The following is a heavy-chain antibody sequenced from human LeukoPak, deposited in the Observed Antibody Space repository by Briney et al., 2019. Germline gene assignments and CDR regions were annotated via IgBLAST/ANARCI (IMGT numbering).Heavy chain of an antibody. V-gene: IGHV1-69*05. CDR2: IIPIFGTA. CDR3: ARGDLVGATWLPLDY. Sequence: SVKGSCKASGGTFRSYAISWVRQAPGQGLEWMGGIIPIFGTANYAQKFQGRVTITTDESTSTAYMELSSLRSEDTAVYYCARGDLVGATWLPLDYWGQGTLVTVSS. D-gene: IGHD1-26*01. J-gene: IGHJ4*02. CDR1: GGTFRSYA.